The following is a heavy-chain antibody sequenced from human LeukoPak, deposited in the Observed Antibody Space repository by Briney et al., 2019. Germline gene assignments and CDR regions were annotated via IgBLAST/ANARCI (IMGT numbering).Heavy chain of an antibody. V-gene: IGHV3-48*03. Sequence: PGGSLRLSCAASGFTFSSYEMNWVRQAPGKGLEWVSSISSGSTIYYAGSVKGRSTISRDNDKNSLYLQMNSLRAEDTAVYYCARDGDGYNWGYYFDYWGQGTLVTVSS. CDR2: ISSGSTI. J-gene: IGHJ4*02. CDR3: ARDGDGYNWGYYFDY. CDR1: GFTFSSYE. D-gene: IGHD5-24*01.